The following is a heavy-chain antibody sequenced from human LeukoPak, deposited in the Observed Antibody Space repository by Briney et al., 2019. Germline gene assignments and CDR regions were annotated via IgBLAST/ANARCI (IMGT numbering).Heavy chain of an antibody. CDR2: IYHSGST. CDR3: ARAGGNRFAP. CDR1: GYSISSGYY. J-gene: IGHJ5*02. V-gene: IGHV4-38-2*01. D-gene: IGHD3-10*01. Sequence: SETLSLTCAVSGYSISSGYYWGWIRQPPGKGLEWIGSIYHSGSTYYNPSLKSRVTISVDTPKNQFSLKLSSVTAADPAVYYCARAGGNRFAPWGQGILVTVSS.